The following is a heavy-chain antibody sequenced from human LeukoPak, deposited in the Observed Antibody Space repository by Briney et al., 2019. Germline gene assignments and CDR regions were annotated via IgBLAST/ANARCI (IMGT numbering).Heavy chain of an antibody. D-gene: IGHD3-3*01. V-gene: IGHV3-64D*09. J-gene: IGHJ4*02. CDR2: ISSNGATT. Sequence: GASVRLSCSASRFTFSSYAMHWVRQAPGKGLEYVSAISSNGATTYYADSVKGRFTISRDNSKNTPYLQMSSLRTEDTAIYYCVKAQYDFWSGLDYWGQGTLVTVSS. CDR1: RFTFSSYA. CDR3: VKAQYDFWSGLDY.